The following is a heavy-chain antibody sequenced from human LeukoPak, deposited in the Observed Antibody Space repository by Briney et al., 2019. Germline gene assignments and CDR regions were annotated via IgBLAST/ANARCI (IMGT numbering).Heavy chain of an antibody. CDR3: AGRDTSGSYWDDAFDI. CDR1: GFTFSNYG. CDR2: ITGSGGST. J-gene: IGHJ3*02. D-gene: IGHD1-26*01. V-gene: IGHV3-23*01. Sequence: PGGTLRLSCAASGFTFSNYGLSWVRQAPGKGLEWVSGITGSGGSTYYADSVKGRFTISRDNSKNTLYLQMNSLRAEDTAVYYCAGRDTSGSYWDDAFDIWGQGTMVTVSS.